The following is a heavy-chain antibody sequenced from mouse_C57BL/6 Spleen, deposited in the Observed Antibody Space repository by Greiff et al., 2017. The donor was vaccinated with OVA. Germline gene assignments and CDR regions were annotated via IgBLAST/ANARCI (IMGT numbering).Heavy chain of an antibody. CDR2: SRNKANDYTT. CDR1: GFTFSDFY. Sequence: EVMLVESGGGLVQSGRSLRLSCATSGFTFSDFYMEWVRQAPGKGLEWIAASRNKANDYTTEYSASVKGRFIVSRDTSQSILYLQMNALRAEDTAIYYCARDAYDYDGLFDYWGQGTTLTVSS. V-gene: IGHV7-1*01. J-gene: IGHJ2*01. D-gene: IGHD2-4*01. CDR3: ARDAYDYDGLFDY.